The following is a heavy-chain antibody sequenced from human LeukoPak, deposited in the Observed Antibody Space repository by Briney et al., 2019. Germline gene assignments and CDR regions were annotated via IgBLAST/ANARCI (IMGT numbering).Heavy chain of an antibody. V-gene: IGHV4-34*01. CDR3: ARGAEYYAIWRGYAAYSDY. CDR1: GRSFSGYY. J-gene: IGHJ4*02. D-gene: IGHD3-3*01. Sequence: PSETLSLTCAVYGRSFSGYYWTWIRQTPGKGLEWIGEINHSGITYYNPSLRSRVTISVDRSKQKFSLRLTSVTAADTAVYFCARGAEYYAIWRGYAAYSDYWGQGISVTVSS. CDR2: INHSGIT.